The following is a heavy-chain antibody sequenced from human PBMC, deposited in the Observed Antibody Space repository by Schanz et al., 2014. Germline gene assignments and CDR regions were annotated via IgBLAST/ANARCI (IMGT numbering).Heavy chain of an antibody. Sequence: EVQLVESGGGLVQPGGSLRLSCAASEFTFNTYCMSWVRQAPGKGLEWVASIKQDGSERYYVDSVKGRFTISRDNAKNSLYLQMNSLRAEDTAVYYCERFQSPHQPFDYWGQGTLVTVSS. V-gene: IGHV3-7*01. J-gene: IGHJ4*02. D-gene: IGHD2-2*01. CDR1: EFTFNTYC. CDR2: IKQDGSER. CDR3: ERFQSPHQPFDY.